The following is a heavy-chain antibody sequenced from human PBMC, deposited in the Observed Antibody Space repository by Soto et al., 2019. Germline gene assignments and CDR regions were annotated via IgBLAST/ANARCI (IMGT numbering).Heavy chain of an antibody. V-gene: IGHV2-5*01. Sequence: SGPTLVNPTQTLTLTCTFSGFSLSTSGVGVGWIRQPPGKALEWLALIYWNDDKRYSPSLKSRLTITKDTSKNQVVLTMTNMDPVDTATYYCALVNPPTRYQSPRYYGMDVWGQGTTVTVSS. CDR3: ALVNPPTRYQSPRYYGMDV. CDR1: GFSLSTSGVG. CDR2: IYWNDDK. J-gene: IGHJ6*02. D-gene: IGHD3-9*01.